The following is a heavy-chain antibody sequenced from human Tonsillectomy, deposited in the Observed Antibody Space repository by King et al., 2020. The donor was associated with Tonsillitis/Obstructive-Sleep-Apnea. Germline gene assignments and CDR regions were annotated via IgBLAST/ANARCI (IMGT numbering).Heavy chain of an antibody. CDR3: ARDPIDDWNYVVGFDY. D-gene: IGHD1-7*01. J-gene: IGHJ4*02. V-gene: IGHV7-4-1*02. Sequence: VQLVESGSELKKPGASVKVSCKASGYSFTSYAINWVRQAPGQGLEWMGWINTNTGNPTYAQGFTGRFVFSLDTSVSTAYLQISSLKSEDTAVYYCARDPIDDWNYVVGFDYWGQGTQVTVSS. CDR1: GYSFTSYA. CDR2: INTNTGNP.